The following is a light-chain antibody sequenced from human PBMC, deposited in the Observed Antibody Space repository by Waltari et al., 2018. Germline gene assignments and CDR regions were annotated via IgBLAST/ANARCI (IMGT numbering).Light chain of an antibody. V-gene: IGLV2-23*02. J-gene: IGLJ2*01. CDR1: ATDIASLYL. Sequence: QSALTQPASVSGSPGQSITISCTGTATDIASLYLVSWYQHLPGKAPRLIIYEVNKRPSGVSNRFSGSKSGNTASLTISGLQTGDEADYYCCSHAFTTILAFGGGTSLTVL. CDR2: EVN. CDR3: CSHAFTTILA.